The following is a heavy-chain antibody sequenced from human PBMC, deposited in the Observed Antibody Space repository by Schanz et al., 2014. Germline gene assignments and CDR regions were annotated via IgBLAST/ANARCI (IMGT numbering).Heavy chain of an antibody. CDR3: ARVHSATYHYNSPGAFDI. V-gene: IGHV1-18*01. CDR2: INAHTGNP. D-gene: IGHD3-10*01. Sequence: QLMQSGSEVRKPGASVKVSCKASGYIFGSHGMTWVRQAPGQGPELMGWINAHTGNPQYAQKFQGRVNMTRDTVTTTVHLELTRLRTDDTAIYYCARVHSATYHYNSPGAFDIWGQGTRVTVSS. CDR1: GYIFGSHG. J-gene: IGHJ3*02.